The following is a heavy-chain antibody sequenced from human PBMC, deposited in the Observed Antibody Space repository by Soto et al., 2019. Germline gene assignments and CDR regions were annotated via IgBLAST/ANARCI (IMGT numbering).Heavy chain of an antibody. V-gene: IGHV3-66*01. Sequence: GGSLRLSCTASGFTVSTKYMSWVRQAPGKGLEWVSVIYSGGSTFYADSVRGRFTISRDNSKNTVNLQMNSLRAEDTAVYYCARDPWAADYWGQGTLVTVSS. CDR1: GFTVSTKY. CDR2: IYSGGST. CDR3: ARDPWAADY. D-gene: IGHD3-16*01. J-gene: IGHJ4*02.